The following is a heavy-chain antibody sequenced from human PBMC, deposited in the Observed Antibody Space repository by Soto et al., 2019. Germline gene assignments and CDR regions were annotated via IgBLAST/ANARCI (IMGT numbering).Heavy chain of an antibody. J-gene: IGHJ4*02. V-gene: IGHV3-7*01. D-gene: IGHD1-26*01. CDR1: GLTVSNSW. CDR3: VPGGGCGFAY. CDR2: IKEDGSEE. Sequence: EVQVVESGGGLVQPGGSLRLSCGASGLTVSNSWMSWGRQAPGKGLEWVAIIKEDGSEEYYVDSVKGRFTFSRDNADKSLYLQMNSLRIEDTALNYFVPGGGCGFAYWGQGTLVTVSS.